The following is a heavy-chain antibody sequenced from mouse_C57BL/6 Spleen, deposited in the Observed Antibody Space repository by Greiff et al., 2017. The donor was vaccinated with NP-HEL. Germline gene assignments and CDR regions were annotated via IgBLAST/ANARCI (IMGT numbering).Heavy chain of an antibody. J-gene: IGHJ2*01. CDR1: GYTFTDYY. D-gene: IGHD2-4*01. CDR2: IFPGSGST. CDR3: ARRERAYYDYDEGYFDY. V-gene: IGHV1-75*01. Sequence: QVQLQQSGPELVKPGASVKISCKASGYTFTDYYINWVKQRPGQGLEWIGWIFPGSGSTYYNEKFKGKATLTVDKSSSTAYMLLSSLTSEDSAVYFCARRERAYYDYDEGYFDYWGQGTTLTVSS.